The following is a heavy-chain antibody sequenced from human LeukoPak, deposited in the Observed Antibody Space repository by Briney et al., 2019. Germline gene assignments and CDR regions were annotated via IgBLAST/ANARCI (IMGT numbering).Heavy chain of an antibody. J-gene: IGHJ6*03. Sequence: SETLSLTCTVSGGSTTSSIYSWSWIRQPAGKGLEWIGHIYTSGRTNYNPSLKSRVTISGDTSKNQFSLKLSSATAADTAVYYCARVRYCSDTSRPTNYYHMDVWGKGTTVTVSS. V-gene: IGHV4-61*09. CDR2: IYTSGRT. CDR1: GGSTTSSIYS. CDR3: ARVRYCSDTSRPTNYYHMDV. D-gene: IGHD2-15*01.